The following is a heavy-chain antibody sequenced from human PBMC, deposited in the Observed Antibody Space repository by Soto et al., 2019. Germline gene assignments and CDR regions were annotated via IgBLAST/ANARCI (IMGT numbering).Heavy chain of an antibody. CDR1: GFTFSSYF. J-gene: IGHJ6*02. Sequence: PGGSMILSCAASGFTFSSYFMHWVRQAPGKGLEWVAVISYDGSNKYYADSVKGRFTISRDNSKNTLYLQMNSLRAEDTAVYYCAKDLVVAGTQYYYYGMDVWGQGTTVTVSS. D-gene: IGHD6-19*01. V-gene: IGHV3-30*18. CDR3: AKDLVVAGTQYYYYGMDV. CDR2: ISYDGSNK.